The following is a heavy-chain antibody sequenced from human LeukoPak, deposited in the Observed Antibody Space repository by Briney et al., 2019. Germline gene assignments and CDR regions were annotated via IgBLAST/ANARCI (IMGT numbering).Heavy chain of an antibody. D-gene: IGHD5-24*01. J-gene: IGHJ4*02. CDR3: AREHRGLIFGWLQSYYFDY. V-gene: IGHV4-38-2*02. CDR1: GYSISSGYY. CDR2: IYHSGST. Sequence: SETLSLTCTVSGYSISSGYYWGWIRQPPGKGLEWIGSIYHSGSTYYNPSLKSRVTISVDTSKNQFSLKLSSVTAADTAVYYCAREHRGLIFGWLQSYYFDYWGQGTLVTVSS.